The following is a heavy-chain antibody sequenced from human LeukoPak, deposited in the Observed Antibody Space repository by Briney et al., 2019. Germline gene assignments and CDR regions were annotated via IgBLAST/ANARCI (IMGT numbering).Heavy chain of an antibody. CDR1: GFTFSDYY. J-gene: IGHJ5*02. V-gene: IGHV3-11*06. CDR3: AWAPYGDYLGIYWFDP. D-gene: IGHD4-17*01. Sequence: GGSLRLSCAASGFTFSDYYMTWIRQAAGKGLEWVSYISSRSYTKYADSVKGRFTISRDNAKNSLYLQMNSLRADDTAVYYCAWAPYGDYLGIYWFDPWGQGTLVTVSS. CDR2: ISSRSYT.